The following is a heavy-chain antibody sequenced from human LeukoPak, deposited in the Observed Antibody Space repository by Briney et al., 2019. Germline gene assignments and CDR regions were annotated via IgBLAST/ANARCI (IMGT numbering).Heavy chain of an antibody. J-gene: IGHJ2*01. CDR2: ISYDGSNK. V-gene: IGHV3-30-3*01. Sequence: GGSLRLSCAASGFTFSSYPMHWVRQAPGKGLEWVAVISYDGSNKYYADSVKGRFTISRDNSKNTLYLQMNSLRAEDTAVYYCAREASGSGHWYLDLWGRGTLVTVSS. CDR3: AREASGSGHWYLDL. D-gene: IGHD3-10*01. CDR1: GFTFSSYP.